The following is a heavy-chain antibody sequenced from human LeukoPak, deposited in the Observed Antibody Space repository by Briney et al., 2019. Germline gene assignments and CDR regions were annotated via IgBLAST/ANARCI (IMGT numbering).Heavy chain of an antibody. J-gene: IGHJ5*02. Sequence: PSETLSLTCTVSGGSIGSYYWSWIRQPPGKGLEWIGYIYYSGSTNYNPSLKSRVTISVDTSKNQFSLKLSSVTAADTAVYYCAREIVATTPHLINWFDPWGQGTLVTVSS. V-gene: IGHV4-59*01. CDR3: AREIVATTPHLINWFDP. D-gene: IGHD5-12*01. CDR1: GGSIGSYY. CDR2: IYYSGST.